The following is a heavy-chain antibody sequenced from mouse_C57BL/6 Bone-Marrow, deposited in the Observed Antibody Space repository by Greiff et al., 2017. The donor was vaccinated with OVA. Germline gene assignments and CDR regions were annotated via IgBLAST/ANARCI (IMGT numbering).Heavy chain of an antibody. V-gene: IGHV1-69*01. J-gene: IGHJ2*01. Sequence: QVQLQQPGAELVMPGASVKLSCKASGYTFTSYWMHWVKQRPGQGLEWIGEIDPSDSDTNYNQKFKGKSTLTVDKSSSTAYMQLSSLTSEDAAVYYCARAGDYDYFDYWGQGTTLTVSS. D-gene: IGHD2-4*01. CDR3: ARAGDYDYFDY. CDR2: IDPSDSDT. CDR1: GYTFTSYW.